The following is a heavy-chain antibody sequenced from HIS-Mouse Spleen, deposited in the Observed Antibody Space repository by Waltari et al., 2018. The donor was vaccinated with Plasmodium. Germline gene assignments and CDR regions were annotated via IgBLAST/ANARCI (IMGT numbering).Heavy chain of an antibody. CDR2: SDSGGST. V-gene: IGHV3-53*02. CDR1: GFTVSSNY. J-gene: IGHJ4*02. Sequence: EVQLVETGGGLIQPGGSLRLSCAASGFTVSSNYMSWVRQAPGKGVEWVSVSDSGGSTYHTDTVKGRFTIARENAKNTLDLQMNSLRADDTAVYYCARGNAGDSSSWYLFDYWGQGTLVTVSS. CDR3: ARGNAGDSSSWYLFDY. D-gene: IGHD6-13*01.